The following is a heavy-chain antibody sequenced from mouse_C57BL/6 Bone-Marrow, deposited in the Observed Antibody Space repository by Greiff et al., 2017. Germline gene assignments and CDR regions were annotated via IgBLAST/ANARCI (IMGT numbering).Heavy chain of an antibody. V-gene: IGHV1-81*01. J-gene: IGHJ3*01. CDR1: GYTFTSYG. D-gene: IGHD1-1*01. CDR2: IYPRSGNT. Sequence: QVQLQQSGAELARPGASVKLSCKASGYTFTSYGISWVKQRTGQGLEWIGEIYPRSGNTYYNEKFKGKATLTADKSSRPAYMELCSMTSEDSAVYFCARSYYYGSSFWFAYWGQGTLVTVSA. CDR3: ARSYYYGSSFWFAY.